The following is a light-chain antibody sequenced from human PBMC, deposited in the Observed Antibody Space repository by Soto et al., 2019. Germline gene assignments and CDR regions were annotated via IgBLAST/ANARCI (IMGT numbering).Light chain of an antibody. CDR1: QDISNY. Sequence: DIQMTQSPSSLSSSVGDRVTITCQASQDISNYLNWYQQKPGKAPKLLIYDASSLQNGVTSRFSGSRSGTDFTLTISTLQPEDFATYYCQQSYSTPITFGQGTRLEIK. CDR3: QQSYSTPIT. CDR2: DAS. V-gene: IGKV1-39*01. J-gene: IGKJ5*01.